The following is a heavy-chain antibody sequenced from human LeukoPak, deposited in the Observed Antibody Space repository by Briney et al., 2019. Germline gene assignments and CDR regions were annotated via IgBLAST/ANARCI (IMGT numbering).Heavy chain of an antibody. D-gene: IGHD6-6*01. V-gene: IGHV5-51*01. CDR2: IYPADSDT. CDR1: GYSFKTYW. CDR3: ARTESFSSSSGLDY. J-gene: IGHJ4*02. Sequence: KPGESLKISCKGSGYSFKTYWIGWVRQMPGKGLEWMGIIYPADSDTRYSPSFQGQVTISADKSFNTACLQWSSLKASDTAMYYCARTESFSSSSGLDYWGQGTLVTVSS.